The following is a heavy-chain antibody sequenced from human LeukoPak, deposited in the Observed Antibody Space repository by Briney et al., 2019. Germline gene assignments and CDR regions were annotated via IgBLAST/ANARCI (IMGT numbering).Heavy chain of an antibody. CDR2: ISGSGGST. J-gene: IGHJ3*02. V-gene: IGHV3-23*01. D-gene: IGHD2-2*01. CDR3: AKGVVVVPAATNPTDAFDI. CDR1: GFTFSSYA. Sequence: PGESLRLSCAASGFTFSSYAMSWVRQAPGKGLEWVSAISGSGGSTYYADSVKGRFTISRDNSKNTLYLQMNGLRAEDTAVYYCAKGVVVVPAATNPTDAFDIWGQGTMVTVSS.